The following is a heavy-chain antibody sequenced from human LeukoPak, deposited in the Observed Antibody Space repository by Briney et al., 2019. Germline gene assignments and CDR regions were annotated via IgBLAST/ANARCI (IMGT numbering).Heavy chain of an antibody. CDR1: GFAFSSYT. CDR3: ARDPRWELPDY. J-gene: IGHJ4*02. CDR2: ISTTTSYI. V-gene: IGHV3-21*01. D-gene: IGHD1-26*01. Sequence: GGSLRLSCAASGFAFSSYTMNWVRQAPGKGLEWVSAISTTTSYIYYADSVKGRFTISRDNAKNSLYPQMNSLRAEDTAVYYCARDPRWELPDYWGQGTLVTVSS.